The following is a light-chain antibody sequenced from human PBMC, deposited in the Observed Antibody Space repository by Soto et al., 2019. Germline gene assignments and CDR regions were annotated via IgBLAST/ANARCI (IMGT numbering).Light chain of an antibody. CDR1: HSISTY. Sequence: EIVLTQSPATLSMSPGDRTTLSGRASHSISTYLAWYQHKPGQAPRLLIYSASVRAAGVPARFSGSGSGTEFTLTISSLQSEDFAVYYCHQYNDWPRTVGQGTQVDIK. J-gene: IGKJ1*01. V-gene: IGKV3-15*01. CDR3: HQYNDWPRT. CDR2: SAS.